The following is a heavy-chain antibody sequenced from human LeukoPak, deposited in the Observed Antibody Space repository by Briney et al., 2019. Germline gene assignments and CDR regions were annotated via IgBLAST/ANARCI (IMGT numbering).Heavy chain of an antibody. Sequence: SETLSLTCTVSGGSISSDDFYWSWIRQPPGKGLAWIGYIYHNGSTYYNPSLKSRVTISVDTSRNQFSLQLSSVTAADTAVYYCARDSLKYYDILTGNDYYYGMDVWGQGTTVTVSS. V-gene: IGHV4-30-4*01. J-gene: IGHJ6*02. CDR3: ARDSLKYYDILTGNDYYYGMDV. D-gene: IGHD3-9*01. CDR2: IYHNGST. CDR1: GGSISSDDFY.